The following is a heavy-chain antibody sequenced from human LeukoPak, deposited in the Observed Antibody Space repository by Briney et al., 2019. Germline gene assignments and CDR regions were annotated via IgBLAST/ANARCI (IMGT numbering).Heavy chain of an antibody. J-gene: IGHJ6*03. V-gene: IGHV3-7*01. CDR1: GFTFSSYW. Sequence: GGSLRLSCAASGFTFSSYWMSWVRQAPGKGLEWVANIKQDGSEKYYVDSVKGRFTISRDNAKNSLYLQMNSLRAEDTAVYYCARDWVVVVPAATHYYYYYMDVWGKGTTVTVSS. D-gene: IGHD2-2*01. CDR3: ARDWVVVVPAATHYYYYYMDV. CDR2: IKQDGSEK.